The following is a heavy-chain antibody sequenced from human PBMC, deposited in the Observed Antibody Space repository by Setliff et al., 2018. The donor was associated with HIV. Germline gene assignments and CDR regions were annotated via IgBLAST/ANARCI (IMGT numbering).Heavy chain of an antibody. V-gene: IGHV4-61*09. D-gene: IGHD2-21*01. Sequence: SETLSLTCTVSGGSISSDTYHYSWIRQPAGKGLEWIGQTYSSGSTKCNPSLKSRVTISVDTSKNQFSLTLSPVTAADTAMYYCATYAGNGGGKGYWGQGTLVTVSS. CDR2: TYSSGST. CDR1: GGSISSDTYH. J-gene: IGHJ4*02. CDR3: ATYAGNGGGKGY.